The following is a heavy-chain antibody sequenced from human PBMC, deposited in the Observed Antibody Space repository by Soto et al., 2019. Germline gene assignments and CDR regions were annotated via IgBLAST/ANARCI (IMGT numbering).Heavy chain of an antibody. CDR3: ARSVNRGYSYGYGH. J-gene: IGHJ4*02. V-gene: IGHV4-59*01. CDR1: GVAITNYY. CDR2: IYHTGST. D-gene: IGHD5-18*01. Sequence: SETLSLTCSVSGVAITNYYWNWIRQTPGKGLEWIGYIYHTGSTSKNPSLKSRVTLSLDTSKNQLTLNLTSVTAADTAIYYCARSVNRGYSYGYGHWGQGTLVTVSS.